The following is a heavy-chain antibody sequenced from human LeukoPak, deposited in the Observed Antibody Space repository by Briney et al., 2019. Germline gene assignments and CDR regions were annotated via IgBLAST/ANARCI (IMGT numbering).Heavy chain of an antibody. CDR3: ASSGSYRFDY. D-gene: IGHD1-26*01. CDR1: GFTFSSYS. V-gene: IGHV3-48*02. Sequence: GGSLRLSCAASGFTFSSYSMNWVRQAPGKGLEWVSHITASGTAMFYADSVKGRFTISRDSAKNSLYLQMNSLRDEDTAVYYCASSGSYRFDYWGQGTLVTVSS. CDR2: ITASGTAM. J-gene: IGHJ4*02.